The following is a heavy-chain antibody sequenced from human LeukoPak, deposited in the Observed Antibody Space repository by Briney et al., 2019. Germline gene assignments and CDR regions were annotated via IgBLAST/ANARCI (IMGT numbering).Heavy chain of an antibody. V-gene: IGHV4-59*01. D-gene: IGHD3-22*01. CDR3: ARGIRLLTVDY. CDR2: IYYSGST. CDR1: GGSISSYY. Sequence: PSETLSLTCTVPGGSISSYYWSWIRQPPGKGLGWIGYIYYSGSTNYNPSLKSRVTISVDTSKNQFSLKLSSVTAADTAVYYCARGIRLLTVDYWGQGTLVTVSS. J-gene: IGHJ4*02.